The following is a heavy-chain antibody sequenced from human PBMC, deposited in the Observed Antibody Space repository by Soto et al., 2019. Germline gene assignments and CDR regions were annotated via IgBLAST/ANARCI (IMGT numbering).Heavy chain of an antibody. CDR1: GGTFSSYA. Sequence: QVQLVQSGAEVKKPGSSVKVSCKASGGTFSSYAISWVRQAPGQGLEWMGGIIPIFGTANYAQKFQGRVTLTAYDPTXXAYMELSSLRSEDTAVYYCAREGGSGCYRYDAMDVWGQGTTVTVSS. J-gene: IGHJ6*02. CDR2: IIPIFGTA. D-gene: IGHD3-10*01. CDR3: AREGGSGCYRYDAMDV. V-gene: IGHV1-69*12.